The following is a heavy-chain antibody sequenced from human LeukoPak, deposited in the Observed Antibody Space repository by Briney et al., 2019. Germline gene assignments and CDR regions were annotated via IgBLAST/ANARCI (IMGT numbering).Heavy chain of an antibody. CDR3: AKDTGERLGILTGYYKSRKSYFDY. CDR2: IRYDGSNK. Sequence: GGSLRLSCAASGFTFSNYGMHWVRQAPGKGLEWVAFIRYDGSNKYYADSVKGRFTISGDNSKNTLYLQMNSLRAEDTAVYYCAKDTGERLGILTGYYKSRKSYFDYWGQGTLVTVSS. CDR1: GFTFSNYG. D-gene: IGHD3-9*01. J-gene: IGHJ4*02. V-gene: IGHV3-30*02.